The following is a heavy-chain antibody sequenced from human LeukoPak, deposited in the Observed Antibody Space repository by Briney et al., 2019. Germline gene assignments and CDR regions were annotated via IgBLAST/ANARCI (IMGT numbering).Heavy chain of an antibody. V-gene: IGHV3-74*03. J-gene: IGHJ4*02. Sequence: HPGGSLRLSSAASGFTFSGYWMHWVRQAPGKGLVWVSRINSDGSSTTYADSVKGRFTISRDNAKNTLYLQMNSLRAEDTAVYYCARDPVYYDSRGYYSGGWYFDYWGQGTLVTVSS. CDR1: GFTFSGYW. D-gene: IGHD3-22*01. CDR2: INSDGSST. CDR3: ARDPVYYDSRGYYSGGWYFDY.